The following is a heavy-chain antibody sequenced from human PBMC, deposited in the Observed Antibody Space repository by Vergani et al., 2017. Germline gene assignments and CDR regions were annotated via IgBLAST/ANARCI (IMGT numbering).Heavy chain of an antibody. D-gene: IGHD6-13*01. CDR1: GYTFTGYY. CDR3: ARGLIAAACNDYCYYGMDV. CDR2: INPNSGGT. V-gene: IGHV1-2*02. J-gene: IGHJ6*02. Sequence: QVQLVQSGAEVKKPGASVKVSCKASGYTFTGYYMHWVRQAPGQGLVWMGWINPNSGGTNYAQKFQGGVTMTRDTSISTAYMELSRLRSDDTAVYYCARGLIAAACNDYCYYGMDVWGQGTTVTVSS.